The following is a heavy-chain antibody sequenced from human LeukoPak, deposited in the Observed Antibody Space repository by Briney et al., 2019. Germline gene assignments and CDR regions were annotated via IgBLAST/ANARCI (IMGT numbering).Heavy chain of an antibody. CDR2: MNPNSGNT. J-gene: IGHJ5*02. V-gene: IGHV1-8*01. CDR3: ARVTGSIPEWFDP. Sequence: GASVKVSCKASGYTFTSYDINRVRQATGQGLEWMGWMNPNSGNTGYAQKFQGRVTMTRNTSISTAYMELSSLRSEDTAVYYCARVTGSIPEWFDPWGQGTLVTVSS. D-gene: IGHD1-14*01. CDR1: GYTFTSYD.